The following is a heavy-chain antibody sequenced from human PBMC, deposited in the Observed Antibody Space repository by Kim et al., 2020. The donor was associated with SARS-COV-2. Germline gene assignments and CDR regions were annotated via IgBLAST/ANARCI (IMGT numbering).Heavy chain of an antibody. Sequence: SYIYDADAAQGRFTISRDNTKSSLFLQMNSRRVEDTGVYYCARFEGYGMDVWGQGTTVTVSS. CDR3: ARFEGYGMDV. V-gene: IGHV3-21*01. D-gene: IGHD3-9*01. J-gene: IGHJ6*02. CDR2: SYI.